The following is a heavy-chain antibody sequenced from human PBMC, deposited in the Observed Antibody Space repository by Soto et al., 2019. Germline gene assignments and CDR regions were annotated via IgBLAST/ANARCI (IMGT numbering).Heavy chain of an antibody. CDR1: GFTFSSYS. CDR2: ISSSSSYI. V-gene: IGHV3-21*01. D-gene: IGHD7-27*01. Sequence: LGGSLRLSFAASGFTFSSYSMNWVRQAPGKGLEWVSSISSSSSYIYYADSVKGRFTISRDNAKNSLYLQMNSLRAEDTAVYYCACNWGSDPWGQGTLVTVSS. CDR3: ACNWGSDP. J-gene: IGHJ5*02.